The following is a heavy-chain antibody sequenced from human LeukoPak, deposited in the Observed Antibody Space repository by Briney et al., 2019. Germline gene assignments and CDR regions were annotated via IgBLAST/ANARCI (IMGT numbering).Heavy chain of an antibody. V-gene: IGHV3-23*01. CDR2: ISGSGGST. J-gene: IGHJ4*02. CDR1: GFTFSSYA. D-gene: IGHD2-2*01. CDR3: ARLGYCSSTSCPHDY. Sequence: PGGSLRLSCAASGFTFSSYAMSWVRQAPGKGLEWVSAISGSGGSTYYADSVKGRFTISRDNSKNTLYLQMNSLRAEDTAVYYCARLGYCSSTSCPHDYWGQGTLVTVSS.